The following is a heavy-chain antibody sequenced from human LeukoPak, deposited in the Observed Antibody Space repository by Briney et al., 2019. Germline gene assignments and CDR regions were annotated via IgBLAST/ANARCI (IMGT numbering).Heavy chain of an antibody. CDR2: IYRDGST. Sequence: GGSLRLSCAASGFTVSTDYMSWIRQAPGKGLEWVSSIYRDGSTYYVDFVKGRFTISRDNAKNSLYLQMNSLRAEDTAVYYCAAGEHPTPEYFQHWGQGTLVTVSS. V-gene: IGHV3-66*01. D-gene: IGHD3-10*01. CDR1: GFTVSTDY. CDR3: AAGEHPTPEYFQH. J-gene: IGHJ1*01.